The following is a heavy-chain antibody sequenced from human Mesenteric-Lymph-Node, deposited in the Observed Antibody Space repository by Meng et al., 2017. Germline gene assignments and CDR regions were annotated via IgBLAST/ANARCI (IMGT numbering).Heavy chain of an antibody. Sequence: QVQLQESGPGLGKPSQTLSLTCTVSGGSISTGGYYWTWIRQHPGKGLEWIGYIYSTGATFYNPSLKSRLTISIDPSKNQFSLTLSSVTAADTAVYYCARVGLLRLVDDWGQGTLVTVSS. J-gene: IGHJ4*02. V-gene: IGHV4-31*03. D-gene: IGHD3-22*01. CDR3: ARVGLLRLVDD. CDR1: GGSISTGGYY. CDR2: IYSTGAT.